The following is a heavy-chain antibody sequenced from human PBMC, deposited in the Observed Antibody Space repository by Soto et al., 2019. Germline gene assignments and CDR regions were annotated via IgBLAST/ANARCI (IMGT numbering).Heavy chain of an antibody. Sequence: QVQLVQSGPEMRKPGSSVKVSCKSSGGSFSNYAISWVRQAPGQGLEWLGGVIPVFNSANYAPKFQGRVTITADTSTSTAYMGVSSLAPDDTAVYYCGRRANRGMDVWGQGTTVTVSS. J-gene: IGHJ6*02. CDR3: GRRANRGMDV. V-gene: IGHV1-69*06. CDR2: VIPVFNSA. CDR1: GGSFSNYA. D-gene: IGHD2-8*01.